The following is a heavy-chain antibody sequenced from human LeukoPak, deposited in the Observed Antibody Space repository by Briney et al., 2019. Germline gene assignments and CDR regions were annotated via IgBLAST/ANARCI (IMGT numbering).Heavy chain of an antibody. V-gene: IGHV4-30-2*01. D-gene: IGHD6-19*01. Sequence: SETLSLTCAVSGGSISSGGYSWSWIRQPPGKGLEWIGYIYHSGSTYYNPSLKSRVTISVDRSKNQFSLKLSSVTAADTAVYYCASSIAVAGTGWFDPWRQGTLVTVSS. CDR2: IYHSGST. CDR3: ASSIAVAGTGWFDP. J-gene: IGHJ5*02. CDR1: GGSISSGGYS.